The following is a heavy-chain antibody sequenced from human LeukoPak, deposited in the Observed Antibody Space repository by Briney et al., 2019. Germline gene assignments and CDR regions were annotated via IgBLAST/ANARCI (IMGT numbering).Heavy chain of an antibody. V-gene: IGHV4-34*01. CDR3: ARSWRYFGYFDY. CDR2: INHSGST. D-gene: IGHD3-9*01. CDR1: GASISNYY. Sequence: SETLSLTCTVSGASISNYYWSWIRQTPEKGLEWIGEINHSGSTNYNPSLKIRVTISVDTSKNQFSLKLSSVTAADTAVYYCARSWRYFGYFDYWGQGTLVTVSS. J-gene: IGHJ4*02.